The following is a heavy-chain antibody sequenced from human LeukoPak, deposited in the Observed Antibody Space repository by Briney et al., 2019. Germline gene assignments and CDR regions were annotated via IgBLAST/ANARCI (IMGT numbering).Heavy chain of an antibody. CDR1: GYSISSGYY. V-gene: IGHV4-38-2*01. CDR2: IYHGGST. CDR3: ARYYIEGRCFDY. J-gene: IGHJ4*02. Sequence: SSETLSLTCSVSGYSISSGYYWGLIRQPPGRGLEWIASIYHGGSTYYNPSLKSRVTISGDTSKNQFSLKLSSVTAADTAVYYCARYYIEGRCFDYWGQGTLVTVSS. D-gene: IGHD3-10*01.